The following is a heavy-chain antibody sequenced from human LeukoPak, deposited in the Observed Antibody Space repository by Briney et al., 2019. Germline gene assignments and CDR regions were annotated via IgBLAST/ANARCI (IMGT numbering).Heavy chain of an antibody. CDR3: ARESDFWSGYAVGWFDP. CDR2: IYTSGST. D-gene: IGHD3-3*01. CDR1: GFTASSNY. V-gene: IGHV4-4*07. Sequence: GSLRLSCAASGFTASSNYMSWIRQPAGKGLEWIGRIYTSGSTNYNPSLKSRVTMSVDTSKNQFSLKLSSVTAADTAVYYCARESDFWSGYAVGWFDPWGQGTQVTVSS. J-gene: IGHJ5*02.